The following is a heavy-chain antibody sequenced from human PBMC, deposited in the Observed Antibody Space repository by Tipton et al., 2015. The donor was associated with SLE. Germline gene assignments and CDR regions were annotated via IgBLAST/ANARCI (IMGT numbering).Heavy chain of an antibody. V-gene: IGHV4-34*01. CDR1: GGSFSGYY. Sequence: TLSLTCAVYGGSFSGYYWSWIRQPPGKGLEWIGEINHSGSTNYNPSLKSRVTISVDTSKNKFSLKLSSVTAADTALYYCARTDHDAFDIWGQGTMVTVSS. J-gene: IGHJ3*02. CDR2: INHSGST. CDR3: ARTDHDAFDI.